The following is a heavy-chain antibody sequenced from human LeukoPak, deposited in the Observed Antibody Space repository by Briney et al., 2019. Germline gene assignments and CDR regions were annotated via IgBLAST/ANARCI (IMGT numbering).Heavy chain of an antibody. Sequence: GRSLRLSCAASGFTFSSYGMHWVRQAPGKGLEWVAVIWYDGSNKYYEDSVKGRFTISRDNSKNKLYLQMNSLRAEDTAVYYCTTLWDSSSWYRTDVWGQGTTVTVSS. D-gene: IGHD6-13*01. V-gene: IGHV3-33*03. CDR1: GFTFSSYG. CDR3: TTLWDSSSWYRTDV. J-gene: IGHJ6*02. CDR2: IWYDGSNK.